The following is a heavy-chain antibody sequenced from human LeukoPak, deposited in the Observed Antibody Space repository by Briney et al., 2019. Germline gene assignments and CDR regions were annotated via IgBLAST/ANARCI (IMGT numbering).Heavy chain of an antibody. J-gene: IGHJ4*02. V-gene: IGHV3-21*01. CDR3: ARERLVRGVIGPSSEFDY. D-gene: IGHD3-10*01. CDR2: ISSSSSYI. CDR1: GFTFSSYS. Sequence: GGSLRLSCAASGFTFSSYSMNWVSQAPGKWLEWVSSISSSSSYIYYADSVKGRFTISRDNAKNSLYLQMNSLRAEDTAVYYCARERLVRGVIGPSSEFDYWGQGTLVTVSS.